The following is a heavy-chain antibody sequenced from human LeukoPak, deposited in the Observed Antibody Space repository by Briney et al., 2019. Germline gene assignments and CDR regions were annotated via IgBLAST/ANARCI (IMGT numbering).Heavy chain of an antibody. D-gene: IGHD3-22*01. CDR1: GGSFSGYY. J-gene: IGHJ4*02. CDR3: ARGIKIVVVNHFDY. Sequence: SETLSLTCAVYGGSFSGYYWSWIRQPPGKGLEWIGEINHSGSTNYNPSLKSRVTISVDTSKNQFSLKLSSVTAADTAVYYCARGIKIVVVNHFDYWGQGILVTVSS. V-gene: IGHV4-34*01. CDR2: INHSGST.